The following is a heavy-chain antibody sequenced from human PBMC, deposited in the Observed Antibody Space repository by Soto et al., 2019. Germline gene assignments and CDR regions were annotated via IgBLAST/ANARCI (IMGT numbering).Heavy chain of an antibody. V-gene: IGHV1-18*01. J-gene: IGHJ4*02. CDR2: ISAYNGNT. CDR1: GYTFTSYG. CDR3: ARDQLKRKYYDSSGDPDY. Sequence: ASVKVSCKASGYTFTSYGISWVRQAPGQGLEWMGWISAYNGNTNYAQKLQGRVTMARDTSISTAYMELSRLRSDDTAVYYCARDQLKRKYYDSSGDPDYWGQGTLVTVSS. D-gene: IGHD3-22*01.